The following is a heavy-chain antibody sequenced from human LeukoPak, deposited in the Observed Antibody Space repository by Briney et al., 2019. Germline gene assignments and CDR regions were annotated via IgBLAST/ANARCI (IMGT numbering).Heavy chain of an antibody. D-gene: IGHD2-2*01. V-gene: IGHV6-1*01. J-gene: IGHJ4*02. CDR3: ARGDQAFDY. Sequence: SQTLSLTCAISGDSVSSNSAVWNWIRQSPSRGLEWLGRTYYRSKWSNNYAVSVKSRIIINPDTSENQFSLQLNSVTPEDTAVYYCARGDQAFDYWGQGTLVTVSS. CDR2: TYYRSKWSN. CDR1: GDSVSSNSAV.